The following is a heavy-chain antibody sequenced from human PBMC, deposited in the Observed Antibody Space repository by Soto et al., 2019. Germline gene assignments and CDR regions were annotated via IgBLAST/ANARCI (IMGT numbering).Heavy chain of an antibody. D-gene: IGHD1-7*01. J-gene: IGHJ6*03. CDR3: ASRVAPGTYPYYMDV. Sequence: SETLSLTCTVPGGSISSYYWSWIRQPPGKGLEWIGYIYYSGSTNYNPSLKSRVTISVDTSKNQFSLKLSSVTAADTAVYYCASRVAPGTYPYYMDVWGKGTTVTGSS. V-gene: IGHV4-59*01. CDR1: GGSISSYY. CDR2: IYYSGST.